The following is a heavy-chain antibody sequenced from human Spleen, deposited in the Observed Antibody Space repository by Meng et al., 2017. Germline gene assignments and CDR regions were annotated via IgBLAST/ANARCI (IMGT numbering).Heavy chain of an antibody. V-gene: IGHV1-69*05. CDR1: EGIFSNYV. Sequence: SVKVSCKAPEGIFSNYVIGWVRQAPGQGLEWMGGINAVFGTTNYAQKFQGRVTITTDESTSTVYMELTRLTSEDTAVYFCARKAGNCISTTCYSLDYWGQGTLVTVSS. CDR2: INAVFGTT. J-gene: IGHJ4*02. D-gene: IGHD2-2*01. CDR3: ARKAGNCISTTCYSLDY.